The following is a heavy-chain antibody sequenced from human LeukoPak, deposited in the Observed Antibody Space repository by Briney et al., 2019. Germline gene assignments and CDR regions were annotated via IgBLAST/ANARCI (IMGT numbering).Heavy chain of an antibody. V-gene: IGHV4-61*02. Sequence: SQTLSLTCTVSGDSISSDTYYWSWIRQPAGKGLQWIGRTHASGSFMYNPSLKSRLTISIDTSKKQFSLKLSSVTDADTAVYYCARRARDWYSPIEYWGPGTLVTVSS. D-gene: IGHD2-21*02. J-gene: IGHJ4*02. CDR1: GDSISSDTYY. CDR2: THASGSF. CDR3: ARRARDWYSPIEY.